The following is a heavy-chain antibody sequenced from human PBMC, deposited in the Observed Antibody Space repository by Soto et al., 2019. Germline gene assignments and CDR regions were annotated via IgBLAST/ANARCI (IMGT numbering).Heavy chain of an antibody. CDR2: IYYSGST. D-gene: IGHD3-10*01. J-gene: IGHJ5*02. CDR1: GGSISSYY. V-gene: IGHV4-59*01. CDR3: ARAGITMVRTPVGWFDP. Sequence: SETLSLTCTVSGGSISSYYWSWIRQPPGKGLEWIGYIYYSGSTNYNPSLKSRVTISVDTSKNQFSLKLSSVTATDTAVYYCARAGITMVRTPVGWFDPWGQGTLVTVSS.